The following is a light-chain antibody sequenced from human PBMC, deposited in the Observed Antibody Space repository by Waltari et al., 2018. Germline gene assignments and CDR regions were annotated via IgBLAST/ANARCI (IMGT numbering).Light chain of an antibody. Sequence: QSALTQPASVSGSPGQSITISCTGASGFIGSYYYVSWYQQHPGNAPKLVIFDVNNRPSGVSNRFSASVSGNTASLTISGLQAEDEADYYCSSYTKDTRIFGGGTKLTVL. V-gene: IGLV2-14*03. CDR3: SSYTKDTRI. J-gene: IGLJ2*01. CDR2: DVN. CDR1: SGFIGSYYY.